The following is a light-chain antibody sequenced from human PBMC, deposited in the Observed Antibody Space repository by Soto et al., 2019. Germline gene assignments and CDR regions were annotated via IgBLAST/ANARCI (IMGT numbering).Light chain of an antibody. V-gene: IGLV1-44*01. CDR2: NND. J-gene: IGLJ2*01. Sequence: QSVLTQPPSASGTPGQRVTISCSGSSSNIGTNPINWYQQLPGTAPKLLIYNNDKRPSGLPDRFSASKSGTSASLAISGLQSGDEADYYCEAWDGSLCGAVLGGGTKLTVL. CDR3: EAWDGSLCGAV. CDR1: SSNIGTNP.